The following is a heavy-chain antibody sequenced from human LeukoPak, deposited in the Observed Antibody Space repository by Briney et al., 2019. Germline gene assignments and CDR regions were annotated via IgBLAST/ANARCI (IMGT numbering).Heavy chain of an antibody. CDR1: GFTFSSYA. J-gene: IGHJ6*02. D-gene: IGHD1-26*01. Sequence: PGGSLRLSCAASGFTFSSYAMSWVRQAPGKGLEWVSAISGSGGSTYYGDSVKGRFTISRDNSKNTLYLQMNSLRAEDTALYYCAGPSSPYYYYYGVDVWGQGTTVTVSS. V-gene: IGHV3-23*01. CDR3: AGPSSPYYYYYGVDV. CDR2: ISGSGGST.